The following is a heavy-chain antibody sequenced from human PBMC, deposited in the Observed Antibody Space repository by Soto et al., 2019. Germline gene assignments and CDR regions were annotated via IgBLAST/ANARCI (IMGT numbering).Heavy chain of an antibody. J-gene: IGHJ6*02. CDR3: ARGGATARPHYYYGMDV. CDR2: IDPSDSYI. D-gene: IGHD3-16*01. Sequence: GESLKISCKGSGYSFNSYWISWVRQMPGKGLEWMGRIDPSDSYINYNPSFQGHVTISADKSISTAYLQWSSLKASDTAVYYCARGGATARPHYYYGMDVWGQGTTVTVSS. V-gene: IGHV5-10-1*01. CDR1: GYSFNSYW.